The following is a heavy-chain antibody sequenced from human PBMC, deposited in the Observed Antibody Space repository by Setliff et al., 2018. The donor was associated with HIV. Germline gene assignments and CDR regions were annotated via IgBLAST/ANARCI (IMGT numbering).Heavy chain of an antibody. D-gene: IGHD2-21*02. Sequence: PSETLSLTCTVSGGSITSTTYYWGWIRQPPGKGLEWIGTIHYTGNTYHNPSLKSRVTISVDASKNQISLKLTAVTAADSAVYYCAREGDGIDFWGQGTLVTVSS. CDR1: GGSITSTTYY. V-gene: IGHV4-39*02. J-gene: IGHJ4*02. CDR2: IHYTGNT. CDR3: AREGDGIDF.